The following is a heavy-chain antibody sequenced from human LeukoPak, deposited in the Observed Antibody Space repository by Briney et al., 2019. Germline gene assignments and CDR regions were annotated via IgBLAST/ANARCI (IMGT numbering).Heavy chain of an antibody. D-gene: IGHD6-13*01. CDR3: TRDLFYRYSSSWYWFDP. J-gene: IGHJ5*02. Sequence: PGRSLTLSCTASRFTFGDYAMSWLRQAPGQGREWVGFIRSKAYGGTPEYAATVKGRFTISRDDSKSIADLQMNSLKTEDTAVYYCTRDLFYRYSSSWYWFDPWGQGTLVTVSS. CDR2: IRSKAYGGTP. V-gene: IGHV3-49*03. CDR1: RFTFGDYA.